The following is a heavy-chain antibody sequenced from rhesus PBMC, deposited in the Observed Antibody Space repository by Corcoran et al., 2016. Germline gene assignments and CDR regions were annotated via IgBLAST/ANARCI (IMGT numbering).Heavy chain of an antibody. CDR2: IYGSSGST. V-gene: IGHV4S10*01. CDR1: GGSISVSYR. J-gene: IGHJ4*01. D-gene: IGHD2-27*01. CDR3: ARKGYCSGIYCFDY. Sequence: QVQLQESGPGVVKPSETLSLTCAVAGGSISVSYRCRWIRQPPGKGLEWIGYIYGSSGSTYYNPSLKSRVTISTDTSKNQFSLKLSSVTAADTAVYYCARKGYCSGIYCFDYWGQGVLVTVSS.